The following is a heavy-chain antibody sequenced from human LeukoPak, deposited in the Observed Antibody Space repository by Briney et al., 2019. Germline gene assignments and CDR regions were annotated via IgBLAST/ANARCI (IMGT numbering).Heavy chain of an antibody. CDR2: MNPNSGNT. CDR1: GYTFNNYD. CDR3: VRAMAPLDTFNYQYATDV. Sequence: VASVKVSCKASGYTFNNYDINWVRQAPGQGLEWMGWMNPNSGNTGYAQKFQGRFTLTRETFISTAYMELSSLRSDDTAVYYCVRAMAPLDTFNYQYATDVWGQGTMVTVSS. V-gene: IGHV1-8*01. D-gene: IGHD5-24*01. J-gene: IGHJ6*02.